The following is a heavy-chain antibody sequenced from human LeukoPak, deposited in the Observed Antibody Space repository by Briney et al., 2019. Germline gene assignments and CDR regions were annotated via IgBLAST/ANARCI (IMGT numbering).Heavy chain of an antibody. CDR1: RFTFDDYG. Sequence: GGSLRLSCAASRFTFDDYGMSWVRHAPGKGLEWVSGINWNGGSTGYADSVKGRFTISRDNAKNSLYLQMNSLRAEDTALYYCARGYYYDSSGYYYGHAYWGQGTLVTVSS. J-gene: IGHJ4*02. CDR2: INWNGGST. D-gene: IGHD3-22*01. V-gene: IGHV3-20*04. CDR3: ARGYYYDSSGYYYGHAY.